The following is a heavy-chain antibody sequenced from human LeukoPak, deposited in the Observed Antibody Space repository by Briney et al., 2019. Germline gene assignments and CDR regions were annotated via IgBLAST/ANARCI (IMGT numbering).Heavy chain of an antibody. J-gene: IGHJ5*02. CDR1: GGSISSSSYY. V-gene: IGHV4-39*01. CDR2: FYNRGRT. CDR3: ARHPDEAGYYYDSSGYYYVDWFDP. D-gene: IGHD3-22*01. Sequence: SETLSLTCTVSGGSISSSSYYCGWIRQPPGKVEWWIGSFYNRGRTYYNPSLKRRDTISADTSKNQFSLKLSSVTAADPAVYYCARHPDEAGYYYDSSGYYYVDWFDPWGQGTLVTVSS.